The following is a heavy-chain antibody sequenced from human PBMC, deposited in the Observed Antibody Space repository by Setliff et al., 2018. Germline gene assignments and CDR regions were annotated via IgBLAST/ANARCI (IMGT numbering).Heavy chain of an antibody. CDR3: ARWTARAVDY. Sequence: PGGSLRLSCAASGFTFSGHWMTWVRQAPGKGLEWVANIKQDGSDKYYVDSVKGRFTVSRDNAKNSLYLQMSSLRAEDTAVYYCARWTARAVDYWGQGTLVTVSS. J-gene: IGHJ4*02. CDR1: GFTFSGHW. D-gene: IGHD6-6*01. V-gene: IGHV3-7*03. CDR2: IKQDGSDK.